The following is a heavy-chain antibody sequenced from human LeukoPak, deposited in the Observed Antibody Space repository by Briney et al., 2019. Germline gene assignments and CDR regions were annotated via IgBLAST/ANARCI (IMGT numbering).Heavy chain of an antibody. CDR2: MNPDSGNT. CDR1: GYTFTTSG. Sequence: ASVKVSCKASGYTFTTSGINWVRQATGQGLEWMGWMNPDSGNTGYAQKFQGRVTMTRNTSISTAYMELSSLRSEDTAVYYCARVNMQWLAFDPWGQGTLVTVSS. CDR3: ARVNMQWLAFDP. J-gene: IGHJ5*02. V-gene: IGHV1-8*02. D-gene: IGHD6-19*01.